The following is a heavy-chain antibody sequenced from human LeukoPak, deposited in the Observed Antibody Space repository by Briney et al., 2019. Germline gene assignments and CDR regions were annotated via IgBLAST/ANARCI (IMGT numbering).Heavy chain of an antibody. CDR1: GFTFSTYD. V-gene: IGHV3-13*01. CDR2: IGTVGDT. J-gene: IGHJ5*02. CDR3: VRGAEGFDP. Sequence: GRSLRLSCAASGFTFSTYDMHWVRQATGKGLEWLASIGTVGDTYYLGSVKGRFTISRENDKNSLYLQMNSLRAGDTAVYYCVRGAEGFDPWGQGTLVTVSS.